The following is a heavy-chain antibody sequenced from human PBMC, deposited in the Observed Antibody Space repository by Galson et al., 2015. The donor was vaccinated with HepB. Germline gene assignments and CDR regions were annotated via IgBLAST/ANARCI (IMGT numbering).Heavy chain of an antibody. CDR2: ISYDGSNK. J-gene: IGHJ3*02. CDR3: AKGRTAYDGFDI. D-gene: IGHD2-21*02. V-gene: IGHV3-30*18. Sequence: SLRLSCAASGFTFRASGMHWVRQAPGRGLDWVALISYDGSNKLSAGSVKGRFIISRDNSKDTLYLQMNSLSAEDTAVYYCAKGRTAYDGFDIWGQGTMVIASS. CDR1: GFTFRASG.